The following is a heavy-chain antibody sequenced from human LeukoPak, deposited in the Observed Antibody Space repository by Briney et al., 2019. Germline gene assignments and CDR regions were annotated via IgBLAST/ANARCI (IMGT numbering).Heavy chain of an antibody. CDR3: ARDVHYCSSTSCYSDAFDI. D-gene: IGHD2-2*01. V-gene: IGHV4-59*01. CDR2: IYYSGST. CDR1: GGSISSYY. Sequence: SGTLSLTCTVSGGSISSYYWSWIRQPPGKGLEWIGYIYYSGSTNYNPSLKSRVTISVDTSKNQFSLKLSSVTAADTAVYYCARDVHYCSSTSCYSDAFDIWGQGTMVTVSS. J-gene: IGHJ3*02.